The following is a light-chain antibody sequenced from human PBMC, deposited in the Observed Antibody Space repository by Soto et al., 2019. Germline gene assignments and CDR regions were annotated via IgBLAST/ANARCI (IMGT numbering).Light chain of an antibody. J-gene: IGKJ3*01. V-gene: IGKV1-12*01. CDR2: GAS. CDR1: QSICTC. Sequence: IKMTQSPSSVSASVGDSVTLTCRASQSICTCFAWYQQKPGQAPTLLIYGASRMTTGVPSRFSGSGSGTDFTLTISSLQPEDFATYYCHQADSLFTFGHGTQVEIK. CDR3: HQADSLFT.